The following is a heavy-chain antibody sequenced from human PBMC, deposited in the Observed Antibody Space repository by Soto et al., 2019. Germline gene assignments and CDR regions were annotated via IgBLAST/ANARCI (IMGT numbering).Heavy chain of an antibody. CDR2: IDLTDSYT. J-gene: IGHJ6*02. Sequence: GESLKISCKGSGYSFRNNWITWVRQMPGKGLEWMGRIDLTDSYTSYSPSFQGHVSFSADTSINTAYLQWSSLRASDTAMYYCARDPEYSSSSGRGYYYGMDVWGQGTTVTVSS. V-gene: IGHV5-10-1*01. CDR1: GYSFRNNW. CDR3: ARDPEYSSSSGRGYYYGMDV. D-gene: IGHD6-6*01.